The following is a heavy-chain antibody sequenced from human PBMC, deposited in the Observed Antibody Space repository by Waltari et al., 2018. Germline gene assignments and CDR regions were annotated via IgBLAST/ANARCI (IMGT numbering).Heavy chain of an antibody. CDR2: IYYSGST. J-gene: IGHJ5*02. V-gene: IGHV4-39*07. CDR3: ARGYCSSTSPCWFDP. D-gene: IGHD2-2*01. CDR1: GGSISSSSYY. Sequence: QLQLQESGPGLVKPSETLSLTCPVSGGSISSSSYYWGWIRQPPGKGLEWIGSIYYSGSTFYNPSLKSRVTISVDTSKNQFSLKLRSVTAADTAVYYCARGYCSSTSPCWFDPWGQGTLVTVSS.